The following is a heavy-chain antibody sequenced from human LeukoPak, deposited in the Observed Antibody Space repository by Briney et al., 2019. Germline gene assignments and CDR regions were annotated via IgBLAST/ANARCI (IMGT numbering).Heavy chain of an antibody. Sequence: ASVKVSCKASGYTFTRHYMHWVRQAPGQGLEWMGIITPSGGTARFAQKFLGRVTMTSDTSTNTVYMELSRLRSEDTAVYYCVRGGDDQYFFDYWGQGTLITVSS. CDR2: ITPSGGTA. J-gene: IGHJ4*02. D-gene: IGHD3-16*01. CDR1: GYTFTRHY. V-gene: IGHV1-46*01. CDR3: VRGGDDQYFFDY.